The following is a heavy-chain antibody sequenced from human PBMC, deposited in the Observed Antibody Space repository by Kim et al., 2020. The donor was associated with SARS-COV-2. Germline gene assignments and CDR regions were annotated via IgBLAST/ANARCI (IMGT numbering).Heavy chain of an antibody. D-gene: IGHD1-26*01. V-gene: IGHV5-51*01. CDR3: ARRGWDY. CDR2: DSDT. Sequence: DSDTRYRPSFQGQVTISADKSISTAYLQWTSLKASDTAMYYCARRGWDYWGQGTLVTVSS. J-gene: IGHJ4*02.